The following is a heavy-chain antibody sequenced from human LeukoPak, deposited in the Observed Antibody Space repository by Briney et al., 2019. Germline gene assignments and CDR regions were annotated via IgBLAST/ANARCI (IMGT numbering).Heavy chain of an antibody. CDR3: ARSIMIFGVARGLGDWFDP. V-gene: IGHV3-30-3*01. CDR1: GFTFSSYA. D-gene: IGHD3-3*01. J-gene: IGHJ5*02. CDR2: VSYDGSNK. Sequence: GGSLRLSCAASGFTFSSYAMHWVRQAPGKGLEWVAVVSYDGSNKYYVDSVKGRFTISRDNSKNTLYLQMNSLRAEDTAVYYCARSIMIFGVARGLGDWFDPWGQGILVTVSS.